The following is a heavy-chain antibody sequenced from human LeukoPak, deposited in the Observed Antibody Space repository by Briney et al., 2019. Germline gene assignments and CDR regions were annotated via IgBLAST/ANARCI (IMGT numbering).Heavy chain of an antibody. D-gene: IGHD5-18*01. Sequence: GRSLRLSCTASGFTFGGYAMNWFRQAPGKGLEWVAFIRSKAYGGTTEYAASARDRFTISRDDSKSAAYLQMNSLKTEDTAVYYCVSDRCSYGYALGEFWGQGTRVTVSS. CDR3: VSDRCSYGYALGEF. J-gene: IGHJ4*02. CDR1: GFTFGGYA. V-gene: IGHV3-49*03. CDR2: IRSKAYGGTT.